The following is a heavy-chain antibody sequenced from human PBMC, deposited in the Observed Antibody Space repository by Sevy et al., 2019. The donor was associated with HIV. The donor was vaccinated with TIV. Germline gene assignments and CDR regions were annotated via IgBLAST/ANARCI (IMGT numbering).Heavy chain of an antibody. D-gene: IGHD3-9*01. V-gene: IGHV3-15*01. CDR2: IKSKADGGTT. CDR3: TTDYDILTGYYKPDDY. Sequence: GGSLRLSCAASGFTFSNAWMSWVRQAPGKGLEWVGRIKSKADGGTTDYAAPVKGRFTISRDDSKNTLYLQMNSLKTEDTAVYYCTTDYDILTGYYKPDDYWGQGTLVTVSS. J-gene: IGHJ4*02. CDR1: GFTFSNAW.